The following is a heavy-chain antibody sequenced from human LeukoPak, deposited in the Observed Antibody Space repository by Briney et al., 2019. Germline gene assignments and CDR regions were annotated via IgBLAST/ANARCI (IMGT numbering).Heavy chain of an antibody. CDR1: GGSINSYY. Sequence: SETLSLTCTVSGGSINSYYWSWIRQPPGKGLEWIGDIYYSGSPDYSPSLKSRVTISLATSKTQFSLKLSSVTAADTAVYYCARGPVVYSSTDHAFDVWGPGTMVTVSS. J-gene: IGHJ3*01. V-gene: IGHV4-59*01. D-gene: IGHD2-2*01. CDR2: IYYSGSP. CDR3: ARGPVVYSSTDHAFDV.